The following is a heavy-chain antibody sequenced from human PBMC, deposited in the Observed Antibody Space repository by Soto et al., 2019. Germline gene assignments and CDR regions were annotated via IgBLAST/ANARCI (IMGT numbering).Heavy chain of an antibody. D-gene: IGHD5-12*01. CDR2: ISHLENT. V-gene: IGHV4-30-2*06. CDR1: GASISYGGFS. Sequence: SSETLSLTCTVSGASISYGGFSWSWIRQSPGKGLEWIGYISHLENTYLHPSFKSRLTMSIDRTRNQFSLKLSSVTAADMAVYYCARGGGYDSFDYWGPGVLVTVSS. J-gene: IGHJ4*02. CDR3: ARGGGYDSFDY.